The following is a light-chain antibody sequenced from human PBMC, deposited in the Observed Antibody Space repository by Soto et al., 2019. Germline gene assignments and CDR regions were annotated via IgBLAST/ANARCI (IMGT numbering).Light chain of an antibody. CDR3: SSYTSTTTRV. Sequence: QSVLTQPASVSGSPGQSITISCTGTSSDVGGYNYVSWYQQHPGKGPKLMIYEVSNRPSGVSNRFSGSKSGNTATLTISGLQAEDEADYYCSSYTSTTTRVFVTGTKV. CDR2: EVS. V-gene: IGLV2-14*03. J-gene: IGLJ1*01. CDR1: SSDVGGYNY.